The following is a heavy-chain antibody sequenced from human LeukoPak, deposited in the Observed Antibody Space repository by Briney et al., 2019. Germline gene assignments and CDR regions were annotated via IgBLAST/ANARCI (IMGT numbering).Heavy chain of an antibody. J-gene: IGHJ4*02. CDR1: GGSFSGYY. V-gene: IGHV4-34*01. CDR2: INHSGST. Sequence: SETLSLTCAVYGGSFSGYYWSWIRQPPGKGLEWIGEINHSGSTNYNPSLKSRVTISVDTSKNQSSLKLSSVTAADTAVYYCARVGYDYVWGSYRPYYFDYWGQGTLVTVSS. CDR3: ARVGYDYVWGSYRPYYFDY. D-gene: IGHD3-16*02.